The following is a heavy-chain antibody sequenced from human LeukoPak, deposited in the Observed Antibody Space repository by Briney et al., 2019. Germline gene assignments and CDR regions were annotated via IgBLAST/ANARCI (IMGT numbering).Heavy chain of an antibody. J-gene: IGHJ6*03. CDR2: INHSGST. CDR1: GGSFSGYY. Sequence: PSETLSLTCAVYGGSFSGYYWSWIRQPPGKGLEWIGEINHSGSTNYNPSLKSRVTISVDTSKNQFSLKLSSVTAADTAVYYCARGMATIDGYYYYMDVWGKGTTVTDSS. V-gene: IGHV4-34*01. CDR3: ARGMATIDGYYYYMDV. D-gene: IGHD5-24*01.